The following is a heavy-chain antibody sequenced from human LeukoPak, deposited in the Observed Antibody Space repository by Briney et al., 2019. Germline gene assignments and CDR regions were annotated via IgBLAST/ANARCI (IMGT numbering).Heavy chain of an antibody. J-gene: IGHJ4*02. Sequence: QAGGSLRLSCAASGFTFRTYAMAWVRQAPGKGPEWVSAIGSSGSSTYYADSVKGRFIISRDNSDNTLALQMNSLTADDTATYYCAKRERERVSWYFFDYWGQGVLVTVSS. CDR3: AKRERERVSWYFFDY. CDR2: IGSSGSST. D-gene: IGHD1-26*01. CDR1: GFTFRTYA. V-gene: IGHV3-23*01.